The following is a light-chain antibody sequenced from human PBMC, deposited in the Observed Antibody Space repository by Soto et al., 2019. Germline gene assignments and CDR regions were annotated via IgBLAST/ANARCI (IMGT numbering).Light chain of an antibody. V-gene: IGKV3-20*01. CDR1: QSVSSSY. J-gene: IGKJ2*01. CDR3: QQYGSSPNT. CDR2: GAS. Sequence: IVLTQSPGTLSLSPGERATLSCRASQSVSSSYLAWYQQKPGQAPRLLIYGASSRATGIPDRFSGSGSGTDFTLTISRLEPEDFSVYYCQQYGSSPNTFGQGTKLETK.